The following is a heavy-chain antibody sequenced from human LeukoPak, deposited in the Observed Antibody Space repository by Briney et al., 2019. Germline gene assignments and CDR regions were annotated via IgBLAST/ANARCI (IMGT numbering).Heavy chain of an antibody. CDR1: GGSISSGGYY. D-gene: IGHD3-10*01. CDR2: IYYSGST. Sequence: SETLSLTCTVSGGSISSGGYYWSWIRQHPGKGLEWIGYIYYSGSTYYNPSLKSRVTISVDTSKNQFSLKLSSVTAADTAVYYCAREGRMVQGVIPYFDYWGQGTLVTVSS. CDR3: AREGRMVQGVIPYFDY. J-gene: IGHJ4*02. V-gene: IGHV4-31*03.